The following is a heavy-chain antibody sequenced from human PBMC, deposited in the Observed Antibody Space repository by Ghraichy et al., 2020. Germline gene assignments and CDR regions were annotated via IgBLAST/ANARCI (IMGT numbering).Heavy chain of an antibody. D-gene: IGHD1-7*01. CDR3: ARGPYRLELEYYMDV. V-gene: IGHV3-30*04. CDR2: ISYDGSNK. Sequence: GGSLRLSCAASGFTFSSYAMHWVRQAPGKGLEWVAVISYDGSNKYYADSVKGRFTISRDNSKNTLYLQMNSLRAEDTAVYYCARGPYRLELEYYMDVWGKGTTVTVSS. CDR1: GFTFSSYA. J-gene: IGHJ6*03.